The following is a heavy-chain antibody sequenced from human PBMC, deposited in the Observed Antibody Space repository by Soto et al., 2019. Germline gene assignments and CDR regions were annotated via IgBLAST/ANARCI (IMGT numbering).Heavy chain of an antibody. CDR1: GGSFSGYY. CDR3: ARGRVGYCSSTSCYPWGYYYYYYGMDV. J-gene: IGHJ6*02. CDR2: INHSGST. Sequence: SETLSLTCAVYGGSFSGYYWSWIRQPPGKGLEWIGEINHSGSTDYNPSLKSRVTISVDTSKNQFSLKLSSVTAADTAVYYCARGRVGYCSSTSCYPWGYYYYYYGMDVWGQGTTVTVSS. V-gene: IGHV4-34*01. D-gene: IGHD2-2*01.